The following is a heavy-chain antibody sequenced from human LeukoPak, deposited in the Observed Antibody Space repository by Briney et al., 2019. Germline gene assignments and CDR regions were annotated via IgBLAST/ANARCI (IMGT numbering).Heavy chain of an antibody. CDR2: INAGNGNT. J-gene: IGHJ4*02. D-gene: IGHD3-22*01. V-gene: IGHV1-3*01. CDR3: ARSYYDSSGYYYFDY. CDR1: GYTFTRYA. Sequence: RASVKVSCKASGYTFTRYAMHWVRQAPGQRLEWMGWINAGNGNTKYSQKFQGRVTITRDTSASTAYMELSILRSEDTAVYYCARSYYDSSGYYYFDYWGQGTLVTVSS.